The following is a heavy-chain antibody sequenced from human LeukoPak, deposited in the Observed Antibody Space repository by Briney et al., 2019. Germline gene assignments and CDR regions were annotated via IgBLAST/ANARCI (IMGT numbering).Heavy chain of an antibody. J-gene: IGHJ4*02. Sequence: PGGSLRLSCAASGFTFSSYAMHWVRQAPGKGLEWVAVIPYDGSNKYYADSVKGRFTISRDNSKNTLYLQMNSLRAEDTAVYYCASSYDSSGYPFDYWGQGTLVTVSS. CDR1: GFTFSSYA. CDR2: IPYDGSNK. D-gene: IGHD3-22*01. V-gene: IGHV3-30-3*01. CDR3: ASSYDSSGYPFDY.